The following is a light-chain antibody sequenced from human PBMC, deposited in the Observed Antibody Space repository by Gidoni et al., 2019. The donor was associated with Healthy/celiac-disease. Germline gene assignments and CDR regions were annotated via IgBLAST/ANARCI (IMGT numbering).Light chain of an antibody. J-gene: IGKJ3*01. CDR1: QRVSSN. CDR2: GAS. V-gene: IGKV3-15*01. Sequence: EIVMTQSPATLSVSSGERATLSCRASQRVSSNLGWYQQKPGQAPRLLIYGASTTATGIPARFSGSGSGTEFTLTISSLQSEDFAVSYCQQYNNWPLFTFGPGTKVDIK. CDR3: QQYNNWPLFT.